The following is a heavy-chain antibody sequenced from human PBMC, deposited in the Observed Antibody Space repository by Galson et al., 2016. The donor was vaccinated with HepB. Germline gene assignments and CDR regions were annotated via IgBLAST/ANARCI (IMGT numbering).Heavy chain of an antibody. CDR3: AREGVGIAVAATAFDY. Sequence: SLRLSCAASGFTFSGYGMHWVRQAPGKGLEWVAGLWNDGSVKYYADSVKGRFTISRDNSKNTLHLPMDTLRGEDTAVYYCAREGVGIAVAATAFDYWGQGTLVTGSS. CDR1: GFTFSGYG. J-gene: IGHJ4*02. D-gene: IGHD6-19*01. CDR2: LWNDGSVK. V-gene: IGHV3-33*01.